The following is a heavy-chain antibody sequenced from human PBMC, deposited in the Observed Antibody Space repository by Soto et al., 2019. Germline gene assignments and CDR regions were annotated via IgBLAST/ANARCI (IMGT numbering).Heavy chain of an antibody. CDR2: ISAHNGNT. CDR1: GYAFTTYG. D-gene: IGHD4-17*01. Sequence: QVHLVQSGAEVKKPGASVKVSCKGSGYAFTTYGITWVRQAPGQGLEWMGWISAHNGNTNYAQKLQGRVTVTRDTSTSTAYMELKSLRSDDTAVYYCARGTYGDYWGQGALVTVSS. J-gene: IGHJ4*02. V-gene: IGHV1-18*01. CDR3: ARGTYGDY.